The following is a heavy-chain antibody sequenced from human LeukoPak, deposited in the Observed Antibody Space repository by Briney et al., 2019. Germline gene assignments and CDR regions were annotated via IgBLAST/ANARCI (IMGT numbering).Heavy chain of an antibody. Sequence: GGSLRLSCAASGFTFSSYGMHWVRQAPGKGLEWVAVISYDGSNKYYADSVKGRFTISRENSKNTLYLQMNSLRAEDTAVYYCANSINSWYGYYGMDVWGQGTTVTVSS. CDR2: ISYDGSNK. CDR1: GFTFSSYG. V-gene: IGHV3-30*18. CDR3: ANSINSWYGYYGMDV. J-gene: IGHJ6*02. D-gene: IGHD6-13*01.